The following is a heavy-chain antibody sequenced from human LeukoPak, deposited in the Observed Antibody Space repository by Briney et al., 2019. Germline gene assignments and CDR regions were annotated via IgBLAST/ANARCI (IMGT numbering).Heavy chain of an antibody. D-gene: IGHD2-2*01. V-gene: IGHV4-39*01. CDR3: ARQNCTLTSCYDYYHYHMDV. CDR1: GGSISSSSYY. CDR2: ISYSGWS. Sequence: PSETLSLTCSVSGGSISSSSYYWGWIRQSPGKGLDWIGSISYSGWSYSDPSLKSRATISVDTSKNQFSLKLTSVTAADTAVYYCARQNCTLTSCYDYYHYHMDVWGKGTAVTISS. J-gene: IGHJ6*03.